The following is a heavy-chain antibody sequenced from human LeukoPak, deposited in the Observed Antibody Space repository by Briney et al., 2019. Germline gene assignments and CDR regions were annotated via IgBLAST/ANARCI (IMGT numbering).Heavy chain of an antibody. J-gene: IGHJ3*02. CDR2: ISWNSGSI. D-gene: IGHD3-3*01. Sequence: PGRSLRLSCAASGFTFDDYAMHWVRQAPGKGLEWVSGISWNSGSIGYADSVKGRFTISRDNAKNSLYLQMNSLRAEDTALYYCAKARFLEWLLNAFDIWGQGTMVTVSS. CDR1: GFTFDDYA. CDR3: AKARFLEWLLNAFDI. V-gene: IGHV3-9*01.